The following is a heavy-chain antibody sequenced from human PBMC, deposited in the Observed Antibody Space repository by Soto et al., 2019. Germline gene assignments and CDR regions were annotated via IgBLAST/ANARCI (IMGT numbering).Heavy chain of an antibody. CDR1: GVSISSSYL. CDR2: ISHSGST. Sequence: QVQLQESGPGLVKPSGTLSLTCAVSGVSISSSYLWSWVRQPPGKGLEWIGEISHSGSTVYNPSLKSRLTISVDKSKKQISLILTSVAAADTAVYYCARSPLATYYFDHWGQGTAVTVSS. CDR3: ARSPLATYYFDH. V-gene: IGHV4-4*02. J-gene: IGHJ4*01.